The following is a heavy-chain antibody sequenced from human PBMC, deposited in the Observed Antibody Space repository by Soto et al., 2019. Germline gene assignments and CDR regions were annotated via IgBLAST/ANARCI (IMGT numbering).Heavy chain of an antibody. CDR2: ISGGDGSI. D-gene: IGHD3-10*01. V-gene: IGHV3-23*01. J-gene: IGHJ4*02. Sequence: EVQLLESGGGFVQPGGSLRLSCAASGFTFSHYAMSWVRQAPGKGLEWVSTISGGDGSIYYADSVKGRFTISRDNSKNTLYPQMNSLRAEDTALYYCAKKYHYDSGTYLCSFDYGGQGSLVTVSS. CDR1: GFTFSHYA. CDR3: AKKYHYDSGTYLCSFDY.